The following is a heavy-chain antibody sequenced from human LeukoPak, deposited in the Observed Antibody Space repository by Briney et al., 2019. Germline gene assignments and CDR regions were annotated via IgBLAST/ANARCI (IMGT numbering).Heavy chain of an antibody. CDR1: EYTFTSYY. D-gene: IGHD6-19*01. CDR3: ARGSSGWYSVAY. Sequence: ASVKVSCKASEYTFTSYYMHWVRQAPGQGLEWMGIINPSGGSTSYAQKFQGRVTMTRDTSTSTVYMELSSLRSEDTAVYYRARGSSGWYSVAYWGQGTLVTVSS. CDR2: INPSGGST. V-gene: IGHV1-46*01. J-gene: IGHJ4*02.